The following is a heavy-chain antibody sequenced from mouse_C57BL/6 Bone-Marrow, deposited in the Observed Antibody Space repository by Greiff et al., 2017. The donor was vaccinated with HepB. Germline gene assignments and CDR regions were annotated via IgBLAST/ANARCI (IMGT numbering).Heavy chain of an antibody. CDR1: CYTFTSYG. D-gene: IGHD2-3*01. Sequence: VQLQQSGAELARPGASVKLSCKASCYTFTSYGISWVKQRTGQGLEWIGEIYPRSGNTYYNEKFKGKATLTADKSSSTAYMELRSLTSEDSAVYYCARSGSGWLLFYYAMDYWGQGTSVTVSS. CDR3: ARSGSGWLLFYYAMDY. V-gene: IGHV1-81*01. J-gene: IGHJ4*01. CDR2: IYPRSGNT.